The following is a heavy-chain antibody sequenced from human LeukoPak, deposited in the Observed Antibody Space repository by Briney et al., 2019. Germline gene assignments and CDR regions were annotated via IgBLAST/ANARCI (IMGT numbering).Heavy chain of an antibody. V-gene: IGHV4-39*01. Sequence: SETLSLTCTVSGGSISSNSYYWGWIRQPPGKGLEWIGSIYYSGSTYYNPTLKSRVTISVDTSKNQFSLKLSSVTAADTAVYYCARLRDFWSGCYTNRAFDYWGQGTLVTVSS. J-gene: IGHJ4*02. D-gene: IGHD3-3*01. CDR3: ARLRDFWSGCYTNRAFDY. CDR2: IYYSGST. CDR1: GGSISSNSYY.